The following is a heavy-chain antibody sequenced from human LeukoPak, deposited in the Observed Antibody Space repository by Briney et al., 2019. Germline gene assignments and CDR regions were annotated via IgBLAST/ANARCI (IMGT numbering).Heavy chain of an antibody. V-gene: IGHV4-34*12. CDR1: GGSFSGYY. CDR3: ERDCGWGSDIDY. CDR2: IFYSVRT. J-gene: IGHJ4*02. Sequence: PSETLSLTCAVYGGSFSGYYWSWIRQPPGKGREWIGNIFYSVRTNYNPSLKSRATISVNTPKNQFSLKLNSLTATNTPTFSCERDCGWGSDIDYWGQGTLVTVSS. D-gene: IGHD3-16*01.